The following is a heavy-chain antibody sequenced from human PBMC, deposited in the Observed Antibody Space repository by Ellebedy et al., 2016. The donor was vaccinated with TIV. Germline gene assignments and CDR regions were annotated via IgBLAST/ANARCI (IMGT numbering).Heavy chain of an antibody. V-gene: IGHV3-30*03. CDR1: GFTFSSYA. CDR2: ISYDGSNE. D-gene: IGHD1-1*01. J-gene: IGHJ4*02. Sequence: PGGSLRLSCAASGFTFSSYAMHWVRQVPGKGLEWVAAISYDGSNEFYEDSVRGRFTISSDNSKNTLFLQMTSLRAEDTAMYYCARDPHNPHFDYWGQGTLVTVSS. CDR3: ARDPHNPHFDY.